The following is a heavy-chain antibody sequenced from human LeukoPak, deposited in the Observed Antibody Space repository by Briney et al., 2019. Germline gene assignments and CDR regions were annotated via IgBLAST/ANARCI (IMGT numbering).Heavy chain of an antibody. J-gene: IGHJ6*02. D-gene: IGHD4-23*01. CDR2: IIPIFGTA. CDR3: ARESLGGRGYYYYGMDV. V-gene: IGHV1-69*13. CDR1: GGTFSSYA. Sequence: SVKVSCKASGGTFSSYAISWVRQAPGQGLEWMGGIIPIFGTANYAQKFQGRVTITADESTSTAYMELSSLRSEDTAVYYCARESLGGRGYYYYGMDVWGQGTTVTVSS.